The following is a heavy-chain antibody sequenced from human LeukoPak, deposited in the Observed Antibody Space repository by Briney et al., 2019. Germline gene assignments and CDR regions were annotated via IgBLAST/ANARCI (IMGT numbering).Heavy chain of an antibody. Sequence: GGSLGLSCAASGFTFSSYAMSWVRQAPGKGLEWVSAISGSGGSTYYADSVKGRFTISRDNSKNTLYLQMNSLRAEDTAVYYCAKVRRPSLPPGESGYWGQGTLVTVSS. CDR1: GFTFSSYA. CDR2: ISGSGGST. D-gene: IGHD3-10*01. CDR3: AKVRRPSLPPGESGY. V-gene: IGHV3-23*01. J-gene: IGHJ4*02.